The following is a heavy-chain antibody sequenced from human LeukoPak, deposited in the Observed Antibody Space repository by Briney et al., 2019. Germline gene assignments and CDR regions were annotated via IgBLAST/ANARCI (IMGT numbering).Heavy chain of an antibody. J-gene: IGHJ4*02. CDR3: ARHIGYCSSTSCHFDY. CDR1: GGSISRSSYY. CDR2: INHSGST. Sequence: PSETLSLTCTVSGGSISRSSYYWSWIRQPPGKGLEWIGEINHSGSTNYNPSLKSRVTISVDTSKNQFSLKLSSVTAADTAVYYCARHIGYCSSTSCHFDYWGQGTLVTVSS. D-gene: IGHD2-2*01. V-gene: IGHV4-39*01.